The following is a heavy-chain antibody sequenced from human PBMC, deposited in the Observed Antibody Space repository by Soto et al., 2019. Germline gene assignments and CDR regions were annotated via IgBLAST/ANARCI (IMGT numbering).Heavy chain of an antibody. D-gene: IGHD2-21*01. CDR3: TSVLIVVVAASRLAGC. Sequence: EVQLVESGGGLLKPGESVRLACEASGFSFDNAWMNWVRQAPGKGLEWVGRIQSKTYGEATDYAAPGKGRFTISSDYSKHTLYLHMNRLQAEDSAGYYCTSVLIVVVAASRLAGCWGQGTLVTVSS. CDR2: IQSKTYGEAT. J-gene: IGHJ4*02. CDR1: GFSFDNAW. V-gene: IGHV3-15*07.